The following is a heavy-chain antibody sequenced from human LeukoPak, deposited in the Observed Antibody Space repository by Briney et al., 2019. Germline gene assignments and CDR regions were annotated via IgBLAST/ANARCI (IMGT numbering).Heavy chain of an antibody. CDR1: GYTFTGYY. CDR2: INPNSGCT. Sequence: AAVKVSFKSSGYTFTGYYMHWVRQAPGQGLEWMGVINPNSGCTNYSKKVQGRVTMTRDTSISTAYMEPSRLRSDDTAVYYCARSAYCYYMDVWGKGTTVTVSS. J-gene: IGHJ6*03. V-gene: IGHV1-2*02. CDR3: ARSAYCYYMDV.